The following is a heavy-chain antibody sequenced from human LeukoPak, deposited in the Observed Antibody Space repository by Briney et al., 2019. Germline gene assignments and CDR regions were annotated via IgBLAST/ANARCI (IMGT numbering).Heavy chain of an antibody. CDR1: GFTFSSYS. Sequence: GGSLRLSCAASGFTFSSYSMNSVRQAPGKGLEWGSSISSSSSYIYYAPPVKGRFTIYGNNAKNSLCLQVNSPTSPDTFVSYVATTPPYGSGSYLDYWGQGTLVTVSS. D-gene: IGHD3-10*01. CDR2: ISSSSSYI. V-gene: IGHV3-21*01. CDR3: ATTPPYGSGSYLDY. J-gene: IGHJ4*02.